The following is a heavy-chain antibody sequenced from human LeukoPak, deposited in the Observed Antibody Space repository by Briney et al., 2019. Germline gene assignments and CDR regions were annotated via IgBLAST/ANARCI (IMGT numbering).Heavy chain of an antibody. CDR1: GFTFSSYA. J-gene: IGHJ4*02. CDR2: ISGSGGST. Sequence: GGSLRLSCAASGFTFSSYAMSWVRQAPGKGLEWVSAISGSGGSTYYADSVKGRFTISRDNSKNTLYLQMNSLRAEDTAVYYXXXXXXXSTNQDFDCWGQGTLVTVSS. V-gene: IGHV3-23*01. D-gene: IGHD5/OR15-5a*01. CDR3: XXXXXXSTNQDFDC.